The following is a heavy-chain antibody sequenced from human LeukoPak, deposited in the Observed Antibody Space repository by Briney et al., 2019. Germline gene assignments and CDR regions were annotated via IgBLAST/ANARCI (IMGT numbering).Heavy chain of an antibody. CDR1: GFTFDDYA. V-gene: IGHV3-9*01. Sequence: PGGSLRLSCAASGFTFDDYAMHWVRQAPGKGLEWVSGISWNSGSIGYADSVKGRFTISRDNAKNSLYLQMNSLRAEDTALYYCAKDIYRSGWYLFDYWGQGTLVTVSS. CDR2: ISWNSGSI. J-gene: IGHJ4*02. D-gene: IGHD6-19*01. CDR3: AKDIYRSGWYLFDY.